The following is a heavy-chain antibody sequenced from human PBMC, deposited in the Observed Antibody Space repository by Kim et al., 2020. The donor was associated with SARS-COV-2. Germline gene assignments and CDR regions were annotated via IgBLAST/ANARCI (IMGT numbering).Heavy chain of an antibody. CDR1: GFTFSGYG. Sequence: GGSLRLSCAASGFTFSGYGLHWVRQAPGKGLEWLAVISHDESEIFYADSVKGRFTISRDTSNSMLYLEMKSLKTEDTAVYFCAKASTGSGYSSADHWGQGTLVTVSS. CDR2: ISHDESEI. V-gene: IGHV3-30*18. D-gene: IGHD5-12*01. J-gene: IGHJ5*02. CDR3: AKASTGSGYSSADH.